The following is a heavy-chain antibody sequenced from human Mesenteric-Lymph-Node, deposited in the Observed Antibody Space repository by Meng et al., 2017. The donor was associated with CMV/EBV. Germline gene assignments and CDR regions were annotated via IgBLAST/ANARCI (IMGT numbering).Heavy chain of an antibody. CDR1: GYTFTSYD. D-gene: IGHD6-6*01. Sequence: ASVKVSCKASGYTFTSYDINWVRQATGQGLEWMGWMNPNSGNTGYAQKFQGRVTITRNTSISTAYMELSSLRSEDTAVYYCASSSPGGFYYYYGMDVWGQGTTVTVSS. J-gene: IGHJ6*02. CDR2: MNPNSGNT. CDR3: ASSSPGGFYYYYGMDV. V-gene: IGHV1-8*03.